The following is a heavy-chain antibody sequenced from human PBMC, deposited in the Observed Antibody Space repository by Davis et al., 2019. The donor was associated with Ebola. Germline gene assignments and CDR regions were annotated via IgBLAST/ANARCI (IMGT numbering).Heavy chain of an antibody. Sequence: PGGSLRLSCAASGFTFSSYGMHWVRQAPGKGLEWVAVIWYDGSNKYYADSVKGRFTISRDNSKNTLYLQMNSLRAEDTALYYCARDMDILTGYYYYGMDVWGQGTTVTVSS. CDR2: IWYDGSNK. CDR1: GFTFSSYG. J-gene: IGHJ6*02. D-gene: IGHD3-9*01. CDR3: ARDMDILTGYYYYGMDV. V-gene: IGHV3-33*01.